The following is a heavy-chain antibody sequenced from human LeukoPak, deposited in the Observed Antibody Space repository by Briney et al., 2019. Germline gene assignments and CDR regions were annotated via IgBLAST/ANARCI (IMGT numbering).Heavy chain of an antibody. V-gene: IGHV4-34*01. Sequence: PSETLSLTCAVYGGSFSGYYWSWIRQPPGKGLEWIGVINHSGSTNYNPSLKSRVTISVDTSKNQFSLKLSSVTAADTAVYYCARGPRITMVRGVIIPNWFDPWGQGTLVTVPS. CDR1: GGSFSGYY. CDR3: ARGPRITMVRGVIIPNWFDP. D-gene: IGHD3-10*01. CDR2: INHSGST. J-gene: IGHJ5*02.